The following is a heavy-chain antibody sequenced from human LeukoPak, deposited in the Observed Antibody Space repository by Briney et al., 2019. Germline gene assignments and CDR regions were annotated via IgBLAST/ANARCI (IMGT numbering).Heavy chain of an antibody. CDR1: GFTFSSYG. J-gene: IGHJ5*02. CDR3: VRVPFDP. V-gene: IGHV3-30*03. Sequence: GGSLRLSCAASGFTFSSYGLHWVRQAPGKGLEWVAVISDDGSSKYYAGSVKGRFTISRDNSKNTLFLQMNGLRAEDTAVYYCVRVPFDPWGQGTLVTVSS. CDR2: ISDDGSSK.